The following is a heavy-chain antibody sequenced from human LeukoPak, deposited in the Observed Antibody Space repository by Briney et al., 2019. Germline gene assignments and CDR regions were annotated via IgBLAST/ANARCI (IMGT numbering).Heavy chain of an antibody. CDR2: IYYRSKWSN. J-gene: IGHJ4*02. V-gene: IGHV6-1*01. CDR3: ARGDQNFDY. Sequence: QTLSLTCAISGDSVSSKSVWNWIRQSPSRGLEWLGRIYYRSKWSNNYAVSVKSRITINPDTSKNQFSLQLSSVTAEDTAVYYCARGDQNFDYWGQGTLVTVSS. D-gene: IGHD5-24*01. CDR1: GDSVSSKSV.